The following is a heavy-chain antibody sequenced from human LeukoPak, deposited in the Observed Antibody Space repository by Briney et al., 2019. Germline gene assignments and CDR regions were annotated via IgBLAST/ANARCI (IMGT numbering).Heavy chain of an antibody. CDR1: GYTFTSYY. Sequence: ASVKVSCKASGYTFTSYYMHWVRHAPGQGLEWMGIINPSGGSTSYAQKSQGRVTMTRDMSTSTVYMGLSSLRSEDTAVYYCARGHGPDNLLDYWGQGTLVTVSS. CDR2: INPSGGST. J-gene: IGHJ4*02. V-gene: IGHV1-46*01. D-gene: IGHD2-8*01. CDR3: ARGHGPDNLLDY.